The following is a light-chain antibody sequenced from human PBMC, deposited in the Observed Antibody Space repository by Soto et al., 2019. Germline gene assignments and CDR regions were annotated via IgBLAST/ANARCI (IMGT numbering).Light chain of an antibody. CDR3: QQRHMWPIT. V-gene: IGKV3-11*01. Sequence: VFKKTPVTPPLSPGERDTLSCRASQSFRGLLAWYQQKPGQAPRLLIYDAYNRATGIPPRFSGSGSGTDFTLTISSLEPEDSAVYYCQQRHMWPITFGQGTRLEIK. CDR2: DAY. CDR1: QSFRGL. J-gene: IGKJ5*01.